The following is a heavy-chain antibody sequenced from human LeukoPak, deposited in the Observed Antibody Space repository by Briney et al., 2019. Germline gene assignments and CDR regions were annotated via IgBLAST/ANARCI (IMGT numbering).Heavy chain of an antibody. J-gene: IGHJ6*03. D-gene: IGHD4-11*01. CDR1: GGSISSGSYY. Sequence: PSQTLSLTCTVSGGSISSGSYYWSWIRQPAGKGLEWIGRIYTSGSTNYNPSLKSRVTISVDTSKNQFSLKLSSVTAADTAVYYRARDGPSISTYSNYAKSYYYYYMDVWGKGTTVTVSS. V-gene: IGHV4-61*02. CDR2: IYTSGST. CDR3: ARDGPSISTYSNYAKSYYYYYMDV.